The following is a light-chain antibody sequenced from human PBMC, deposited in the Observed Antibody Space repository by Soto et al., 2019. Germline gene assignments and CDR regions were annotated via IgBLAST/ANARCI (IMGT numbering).Light chain of an antibody. J-gene: IGKJ1*01. V-gene: IGKV3-11*01. Sequence: EIVLTQSPATLSSFPGDRVTLSCRASQYINTRLAWYQHRPGQSPRLLIYQTSLRAAGIPARFSGSGSGTDFTLTISSLEPEDFAVYYCQQRSNWPPTFGQGTNVDIK. CDR2: QTS. CDR1: QYINTR. CDR3: QQRSNWPPT.